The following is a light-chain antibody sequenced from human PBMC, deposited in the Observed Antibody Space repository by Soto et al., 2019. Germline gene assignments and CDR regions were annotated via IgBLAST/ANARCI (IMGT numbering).Light chain of an antibody. CDR3: QQYASARRT. V-gene: IGKV3-20*01. CDR2: HAS. Sequence: ETGLTQSPATLSLSPGERATLSCRASQSVSRNFLAWYQQKPGQAPMLLIYHASNRATGIPDRFSGSGSGTDFTLTISRLEPEDVAMYYCQQYASARRTFGQGTNLEIK. J-gene: IGKJ2*01. CDR1: QSVSRNF.